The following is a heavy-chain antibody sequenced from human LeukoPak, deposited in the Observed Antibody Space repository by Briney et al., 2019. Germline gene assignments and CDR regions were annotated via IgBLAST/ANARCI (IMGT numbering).Heavy chain of an antibody. Sequence: GGSLRLSCAASGFTFSDHYMDWVGQAPGKGLEWVGRIRNKANSYVTEYAASVKGRFTISRDDLDSSLYLQMNSLQTEDTAVYYCARGGRGMIFAYFQHWGQGALVTVSS. V-gene: IGHV3-72*01. J-gene: IGHJ1*01. CDR1: GFTFSDHY. CDR3: ARGGRGMIFAYFQH. D-gene: IGHD3/OR15-3a*01. CDR2: IRNKANSYVT.